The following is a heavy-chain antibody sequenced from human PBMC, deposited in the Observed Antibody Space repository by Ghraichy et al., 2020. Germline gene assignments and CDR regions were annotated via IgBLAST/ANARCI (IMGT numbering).Heavy chain of an antibody. CDR3: AKGGYNSSATDY. CDR1: GFTFSSYW. Sequence: GGSLRLSCAASGFTFSSYWMSWVRQAPGKGLEWVANINQDGTEKYYVDSVKGRFTISRDNAKNSLFLQMISLRAEETAVYYCAKGGYNSSATDYWGQGTLVTVSS. J-gene: IGHJ4*02. V-gene: IGHV3-7*03. CDR2: INQDGTEK. D-gene: IGHD6-13*01.